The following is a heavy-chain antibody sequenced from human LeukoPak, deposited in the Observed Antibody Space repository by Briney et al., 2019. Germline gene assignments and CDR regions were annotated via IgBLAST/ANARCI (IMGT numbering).Heavy chain of an antibody. Sequence: ASVKVSCKASGYTFTSYAMNWVRQAPGQELEWMGWINTNTGNPTFAQGFTGRFVFSLDTSISTAYLQISSLKAEDTAVYYCARDPYSGSYSSLGDWGQGTLVTVSS. CDR3: ARDPYSGSYSSLGD. J-gene: IGHJ4*02. CDR2: INTNTGNP. V-gene: IGHV7-4-1*02. D-gene: IGHD1-26*01. CDR1: GYTFTSYA.